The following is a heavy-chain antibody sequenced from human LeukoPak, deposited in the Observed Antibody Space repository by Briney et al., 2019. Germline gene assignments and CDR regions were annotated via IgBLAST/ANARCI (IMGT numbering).Heavy chain of an antibody. CDR2: IYYSGST. CDR1: GGSINGYY. J-gene: IGHJ3*02. D-gene: IGHD4-17*01. CDR3: ARDSRDYGERAFDI. V-gene: IGHV4-59*01. Sequence: SETLSLTCTVSGGSINGYYWSWIRQPPGKGLEWIGYIYYSGSTSYNTSLKSRVTISVETSKNQFSLKLSSVTAADTAVYYCARDSRDYGERAFDIWGQGTVVTVSS.